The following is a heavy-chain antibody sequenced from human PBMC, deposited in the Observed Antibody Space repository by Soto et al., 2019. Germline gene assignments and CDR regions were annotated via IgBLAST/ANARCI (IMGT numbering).Heavy chain of an antibody. CDR3: AREREGSGFDP. J-gene: IGHJ5*02. V-gene: IGHV1-8*01. CDR1: GYTFTSYD. D-gene: IGHD1-26*01. Sequence: GASVNVTCKASGYTFTSYDINWVRQATGQGLEWMGWMNPNSGNTAYAQKFQGRVTMTRNTSISTAYMELSSLRSEDTAVYYCAREREGSGFDPWGQGTPVTVSS. CDR2: MNPNSGNT.